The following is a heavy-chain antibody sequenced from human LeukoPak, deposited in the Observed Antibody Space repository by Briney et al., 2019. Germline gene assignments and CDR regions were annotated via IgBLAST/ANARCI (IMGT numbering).Heavy chain of an antibody. CDR1: GGTFSSYA. J-gene: IGHJ4*02. Sequence: SVKVSCKASGGTFSSYAISWVRQAPGQGLEWMGRIIPILGIANYAQKFQGRVTITADKSTSTAYMELSSLRSEDTAVYYCARDNPSGIVGATPFDYWGQGPLVTVSS. CDR3: ARDNPSGIVGATPFDY. D-gene: IGHD1-26*01. CDR2: IIPILGIA. V-gene: IGHV1-69*04.